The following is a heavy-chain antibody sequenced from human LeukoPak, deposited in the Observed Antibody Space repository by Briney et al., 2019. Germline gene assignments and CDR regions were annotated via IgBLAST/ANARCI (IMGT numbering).Heavy chain of an antibody. CDR3: AKPQYDSSWYYFDY. J-gene: IGHJ4*02. Sequence: PGGSLRLSCAASGFTFSTYAMSWVRQAPGKGLEWVSTISGNGVSTYYANSVKGRFTISRDNSKNTLWLQMNSLRAEDTALYYCAKPQYDSSWYYFDYWGQGTLVTASS. CDR2: ISGNGVST. CDR1: GFTFSTYA. D-gene: IGHD3-22*01. V-gene: IGHV3-23*01.